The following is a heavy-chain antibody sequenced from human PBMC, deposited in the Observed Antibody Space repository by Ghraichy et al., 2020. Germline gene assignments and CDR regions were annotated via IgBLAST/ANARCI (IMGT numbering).Heavy chain of an antibody. Sequence: SETLSLTCTVSGGSISSYYWSWIRQPPGKGLEWIGYIYYSGSTNYNPSLKSRVTISVDTSKNQSSLRLSSVTAADTAVYYCAGDLVGSGYDLGANYWGQGTLVTVSS. J-gene: IGHJ4*02. CDR2: IYYSGST. D-gene: IGHD5-12*01. V-gene: IGHV4-59*01. CDR1: GGSISSYY. CDR3: AGDLVGSGYDLGANY.